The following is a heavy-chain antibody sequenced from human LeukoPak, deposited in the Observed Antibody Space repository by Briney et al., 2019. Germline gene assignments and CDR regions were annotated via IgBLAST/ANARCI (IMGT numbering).Heavy chain of an antibody. D-gene: IGHD5-18*01. CDR1: GFTLSSYW. Sequence: GGSLRLSCAASGFTLSSYWMHWVRQAPGTGLEWVSRINSDGSTINYADSVKGRFTVSRDNAKNTMYLQMNSLRGEDSAVYFCARALGYSYGYGIYWGQGTLVTVSS. CDR3: ARALGYSYGYGIY. J-gene: IGHJ4*02. V-gene: IGHV3-74*01. CDR2: INSDGSTI.